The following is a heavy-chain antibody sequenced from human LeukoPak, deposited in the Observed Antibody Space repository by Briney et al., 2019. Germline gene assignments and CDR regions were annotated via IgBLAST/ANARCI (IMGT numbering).Heavy chain of an antibody. D-gene: IGHD6-13*01. CDR3: KGSSWYNYYYMDV. V-gene: IGHV3-48*02. J-gene: IGHJ6*03. CDR2: ISSSSSTI. CDR1: GFTFSSYA. Sequence: GGSLRLSCAASGFTFSSYAMNWVRQAPGKGLEWVSYISSSSSTIYYADSMKGRFTISRDNAKNSLYLQMNSLRDEDTAAYYCKGSSWYNYYYMDVWGKGTTVTVSS.